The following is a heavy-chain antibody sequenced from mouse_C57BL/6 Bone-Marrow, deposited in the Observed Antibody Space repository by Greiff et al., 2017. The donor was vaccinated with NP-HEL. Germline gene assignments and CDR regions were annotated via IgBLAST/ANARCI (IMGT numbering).Heavy chain of an antibody. CDR2: IRSKSNNYAT. D-gene: IGHD1-1*01. V-gene: IGHV10-1*01. Sequence: EVMLVESGGGLVQPKGSLKLSCAASGFSFNTYAMNWVRQAPGKGLEWVARIRSKSNNYATYYADSVKDRFTISRDDSESMLYLQMNNLKTEDTAMYYCVRDYYGSSLFYWYFDVWGTGTTVTVSS. CDR3: VRDYYGSSLFYWYFDV. J-gene: IGHJ1*03. CDR1: GFSFNTYA.